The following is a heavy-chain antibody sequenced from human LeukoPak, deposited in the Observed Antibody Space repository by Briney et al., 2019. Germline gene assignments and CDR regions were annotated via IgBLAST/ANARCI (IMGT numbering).Heavy chain of an antibody. V-gene: IGHV1-2*06. CDR3: AKGELVGLGATSAGWFDP. CDR2: INPNGGGT. CDR1: GYTFTGYY. Sequence: SVKVSCKASGYTFTGYYMHWVRQAPGQGLEWMGRINPNGGGTNSAQKFQGRVTMTRDTSISTAYMELSRLTSDDTAVYYCAKGELVGLGATSAGWFDPWGQGTLVTVSS. J-gene: IGHJ5*02. D-gene: IGHD1-26*01.